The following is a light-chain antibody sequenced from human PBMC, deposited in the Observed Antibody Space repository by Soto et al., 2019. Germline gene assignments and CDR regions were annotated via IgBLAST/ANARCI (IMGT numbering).Light chain of an antibody. CDR3: QQSLGIPYT. CDR2: AAS. V-gene: IGKV1-39*01. Sequence: DIQMTQSPSSLSASVGDRVTITCRASQSITGYLNLYQQKPGKAPKLLIYAASSLQSGVPSRFSGSGSGTGFTLSISSLQREDFATYFCQQSLGIPYTFGQGTRLETK. CDR1: QSITGY. J-gene: IGKJ2*01.